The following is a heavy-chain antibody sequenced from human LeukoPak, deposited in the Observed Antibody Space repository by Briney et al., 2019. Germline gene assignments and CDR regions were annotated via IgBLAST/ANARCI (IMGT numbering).Heavy chain of an antibody. D-gene: IGHD1-26*01. Sequence: GGSLRLSCAASGFTFSSYSMNWVRQAPGKGLEWVSYISSSSSTIYYADSVKGRFTISRDNAKNSLYLQMNSLRAEDTAVYYCARDGRERSFHYWGQGTLVTVSS. V-gene: IGHV3-48*04. CDR2: ISSSSSTI. J-gene: IGHJ4*02. CDR1: GFTFSSYS. CDR3: ARDGRERSFHY.